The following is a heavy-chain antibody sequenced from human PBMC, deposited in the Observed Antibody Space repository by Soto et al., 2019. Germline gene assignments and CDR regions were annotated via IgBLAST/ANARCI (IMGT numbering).Heavy chain of an antibody. D-gene: IGHD1-7*01. CDR3: AAVPGGNWNYGNDY. CDR1: GFTFTSAA. J-gene: IGHJ4*02. V-gene: IGHV1-58*01. CDR2: IVVGSVNT. Sequence: SVNVSCKASGFTFTSAAVQWVRQARGQRLEWIGWIVVGSVNTNYAQKFQERVTITRDMSTSTAYMELSSLRSEDTAVYYCAAVPGGNWNYGNDYWGQGTLVTVSS.